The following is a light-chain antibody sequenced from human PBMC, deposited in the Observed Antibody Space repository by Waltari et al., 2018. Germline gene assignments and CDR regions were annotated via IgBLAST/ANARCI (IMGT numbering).Light chain of an antibody. V-gene: IGKV1-5*03. J-gene: IGKJ4*01. Sequence: DIQLTESPSTLSASVGDRVTITCRASQTISGWLAWYQQKPVNAPKLRIYKAAHLDSGVPSRFSGSGSGTAVTLTISTLQPDDFATYYCQQYDSYPLTFGGGPKVEIK. CDR1: QTISGW. CDR2: KAA. CDR3: QQYDSYPLT.